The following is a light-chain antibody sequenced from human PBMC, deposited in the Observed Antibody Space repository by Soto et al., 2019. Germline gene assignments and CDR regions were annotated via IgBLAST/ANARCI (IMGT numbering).Light chain of an antibody. Sequence: DIRLTQPPSFRPASVGARVTITGRPSKGISSYLAWYQQKPGKAPKLLIYAASTLQSGVPSRFSGSGSGTEFTLTISSLQPEDFATYYCQQRHTFGQGTKLEIK. CDR3: QQRHT. CDR1: KGISSY. CDR2: AAS. J-gene: IGKJ2*01. V-gene: IGKV1-9*01.